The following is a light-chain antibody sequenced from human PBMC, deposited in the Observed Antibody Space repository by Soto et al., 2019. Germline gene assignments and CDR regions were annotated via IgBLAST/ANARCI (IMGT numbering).Light chain of an antibody. V-gene: IGKV3-20*01. CDR2: GAS. CDR3: QQYGSSPPT. Sequence: EIVLTQSPGTLSLSPGERVTLSCRASQSVGSNYFAWYRQTPGQAPRLLIYGASSRATGLPDRFSGSGSGTDFTLTISRLEPEDSAVFYFQQYGSSPPTFGQGTKVEIK. J-gene: IGKJ1*01. CDR1: QSVGSNY.